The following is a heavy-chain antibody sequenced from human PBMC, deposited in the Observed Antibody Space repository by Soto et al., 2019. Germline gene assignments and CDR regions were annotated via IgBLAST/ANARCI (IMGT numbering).Heavy chain of an antibody. CDR3: ARVGIAAAGGDDY. CDR2: INAGNGNT. V-gene: IGHV1-3*01. J-gene: IGHJ4*02. D-gene: IGHD6-13*01. Sequence: XVRVSFKASGHTFTSYAMHCVRQAPGQRLEWMGWINAGNGNTKYSQKFQGRVTITRDTSASTAYMELSSLRSEDTAVYYCARVGIAAAGGDDYWGQGTLVTVSS. CDR1: GHTFTSYA.